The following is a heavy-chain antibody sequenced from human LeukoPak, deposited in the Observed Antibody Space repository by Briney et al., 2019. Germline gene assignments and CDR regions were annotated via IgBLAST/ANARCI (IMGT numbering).Heavy chain of an antibody. V-gene: IGHV4-31*03. CDR2: IYYSGST. CDR1: GGSISSGGYY. J-gene: IGHJ5*02. D-gene: IGHD1-7*01. CDR3: AREGTRKNWFDP. Sequence: SQTLSLTCTVSGGSISSGGYYWSWIRQHPGKGLEWIGYIYYSGSTYYNPSLKSRVTISVDTSKNQFSLKLSSVTAADTAVYYCAREGTRKNWFDPWGQGTLVTVSS.